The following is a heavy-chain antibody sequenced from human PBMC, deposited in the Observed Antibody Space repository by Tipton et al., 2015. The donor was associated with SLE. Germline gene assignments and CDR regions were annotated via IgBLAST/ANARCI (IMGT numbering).Heavy chain of an antibody. CDR1: SFTFGNFA. V-gene: IGHV3-33*02. CDR2: IWYDGSET. J-gene: IGHJ4*02. CDR3: TRDTRYQHASDV. D-gene: IGHD2-2*01. Sequence: SLRFSCAASSFTFGNFAMHWVRQAPGKGLERVAVIWYDGSETYYADSVKGRVTMSTDTSTNKAFMELRSLRSDDTAVYYCTRDTRYQHASDVWGQGTLVTVSS.